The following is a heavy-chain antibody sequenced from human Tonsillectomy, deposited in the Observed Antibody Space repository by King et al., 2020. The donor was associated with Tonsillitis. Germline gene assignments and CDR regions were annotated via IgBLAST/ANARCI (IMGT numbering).Heavy chain of an antibody. J-gene: IGHJ4*02. CDR3: SRDLYSSGWYYFDY. V-gene: IGHV4-61*01. D-gene: IGHD6-19*01. CDR2: IDYSGST. CDR1: GDSVSSGSYY. Sequence: VQLQESGPGLVKPSETLSLTCTVSGDSVSSGSYYWSWIRQPPGKGLGWIGDIDYSGSTNYNPSLKSRVTISGDTSKNQFSLKLSSVTAADTAVYYRSRDLYSSGWYYFDYWGQGTLVTVSS.